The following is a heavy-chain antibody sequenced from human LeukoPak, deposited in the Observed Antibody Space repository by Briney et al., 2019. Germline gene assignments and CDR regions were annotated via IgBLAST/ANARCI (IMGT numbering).Heavy chain of an antibody. CDR3: AKVQLGIGIDY. D-gene: IGHD7-27*01. V-gene: IGHV3-23*01. Sequence: GRSLRLSCAASGFSFSIYAVSWVRQAPGKGLEWVSGISDGGSRTYYADSVKGRFTISRDDSKNTLYLQMNSLRAEDTAVYYCAKVQLGIGIDYWGQGTLVTVSS. CDR1: GFSFSIYA. CDR2: ISDGGSRT. J-gene: IGHJ4*02.